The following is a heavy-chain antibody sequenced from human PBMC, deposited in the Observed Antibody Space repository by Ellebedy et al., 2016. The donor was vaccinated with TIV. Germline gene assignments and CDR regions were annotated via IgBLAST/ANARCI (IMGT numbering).Heavy chain of an antibody. J-gene: IGHJ5*02. CDR1: GGSINSGDYY. D-gene: IGHD2-8*02. CDR3: ARGHYCAGGVCMLWFDP. V-gene: IGHV4-31*01. CDR2: IFYSGST. Sequence: MPSETLSLTCTVSGGSINSGDYYWSWIRQRPGKGLEWIGYIFYSGSTFYNPSLKSQATMSRASSRNQFFLTLTSVTAADTAVYYCARGHYCAGGVCMLWFDPWGQGTLVTVSS.